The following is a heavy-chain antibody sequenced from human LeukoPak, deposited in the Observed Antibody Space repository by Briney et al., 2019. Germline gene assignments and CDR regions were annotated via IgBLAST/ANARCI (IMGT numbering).Heavy chain of an antibody. Sequence: GRSLRLSCAASGFTFSSYGMHWVRQAPGKGLEWVAVISYDGPNKYYADSVKGRFTISRDDSKSTLYLQMNSLRAEDTAVYYCAKEKLPSGYSFLTDYWGQGTLATVSA. CDR2: ISYDGPNK. V-gene: IGHV3-30*18. D-gene: IGHD5-18*01. CDR3: AKEKLPSGYSFLTDY. J-gene: IGHJ4*02. CDR1: GFTFSSYG.